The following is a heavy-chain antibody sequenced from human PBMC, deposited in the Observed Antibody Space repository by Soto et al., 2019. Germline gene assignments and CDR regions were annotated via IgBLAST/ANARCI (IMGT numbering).Heavy chain of an antibody. Sequence: QVQMVQSGAEVKKPGSSVKVSCKASGDTFSFYTINWVRQAPGPGLEWMGRVNPILSMSNYAQKFQGRVTMTADKSTSTAYMELRSLTSEYTAFYYCATSYGSVYRAFDYWVQGALVTVSS. CDR2: VNPILSMS. CDR1: GDTFSFYT. CDR3: ATSYGSVYRAFDY. V-gene: IGHV1-69*02. J-gene: IGHJ4*02. D-gene: IGHD3-10*01.